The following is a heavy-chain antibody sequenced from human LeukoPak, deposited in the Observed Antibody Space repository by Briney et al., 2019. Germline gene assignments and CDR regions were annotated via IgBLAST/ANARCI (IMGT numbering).Heavy chain of an antibody. V-gene: IGHV4-4*07. Sequence: SETLSLTCSVSGASISSYYWSWIRQPAGKGLEWIGRITGRGSTDYNPSLKSRVTMSPDTSKNQFSLRVTSVTSAGTAVYYCAREGVGATPFDYWGQGTLVTVSS. J-gene: IGHJ4*02. CDR2: ITGRGST. CDR1: GASISSYY. CDR3: AREGVGATPFDY. D-gene: IGHD2-15*01.